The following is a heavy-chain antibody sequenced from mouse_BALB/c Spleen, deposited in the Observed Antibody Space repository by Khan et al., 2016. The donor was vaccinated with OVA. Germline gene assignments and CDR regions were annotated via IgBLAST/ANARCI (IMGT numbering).Heavy chain of an antibody. D-gene: IGHD2-2*01. Sequence: EVQLQESGPELMKPGSSVKISCKASGYSFSSYYIHWVMQSHGKSLEWIGYIDPFSGGTNYNQKFKGKATLTVDSSSSTAYIHLSNLTSEDSAVYFCTKHGYVAWFTYWGQGTLVTVSA. V-gene: IGHV1S135*01. CDR2: IDPFSGGT. J-gene: IGHJ3*01. CDR1: GYSFSSYY. CDR3: TKHGYVAWFTY.